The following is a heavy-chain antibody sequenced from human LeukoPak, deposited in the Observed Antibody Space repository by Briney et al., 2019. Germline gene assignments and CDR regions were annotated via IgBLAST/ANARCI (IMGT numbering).Heavy chain of an antibody. V-gene: IGHV5-51*01. Sequence: GESLKISCKGSGYSFTSYWIGWARQMPGKGLEWMGIIYPGDSDTRYSPSFQGQVTISADKSISTAYLQWSSLKASDTAMYYCARSFGSNYVYYGMDVWGQGTTVTVSS. CDR1: GYSFTSYW. CDR2: IYPGDSDT. J-gene: IGHJ6*02. CDR3: ARSFGSNYVYYGMDV. D-gene: IGHD3-3*01.